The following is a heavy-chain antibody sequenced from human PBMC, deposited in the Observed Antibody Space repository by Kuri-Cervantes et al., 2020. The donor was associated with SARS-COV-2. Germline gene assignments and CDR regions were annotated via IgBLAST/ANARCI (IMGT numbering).Heavy chain of an antibody. CDR1: GGSISSYY. V-gene: IGHV4-59*08. CDR2: IYYSGST. CDR3: ARHGPGITIFGVVIISAFDI. Sequence: GSLRLSCTVSGGSISSYYWSWIRQPPGKGLEWIGYIYYSGSTNYNPSLKSRVTISVDTSKTQFSLKLSSVTAADTAVYYCARHGPGITIFGVVIISAFDIWGQGTMVTVSS. D-gene: IGHD3-3*01. J-gene: IGHJ3*02.